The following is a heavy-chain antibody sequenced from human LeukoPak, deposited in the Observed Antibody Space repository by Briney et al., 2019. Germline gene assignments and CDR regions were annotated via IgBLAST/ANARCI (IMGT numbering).Heavy chain of an antibody. J-gene: IGHJ5*02. CDR1: GGSISSGGYY. Sequence: SQTLSLTCTVSGGSISSGGYYWSWIRQHPGQGLERIGYIYYSGSTYYNPSLKSRVTISVDTSKNQFSLKLSSVTAADTAVYYCARARRITMVRGVIVWFDPWGQGTLVTVSS. CDR3: ARARRITMVRGVIVWFDP. CDR2: IYYSGST. V-gene: IGHV4-31*03. D-gene: IGHD3-10*01.